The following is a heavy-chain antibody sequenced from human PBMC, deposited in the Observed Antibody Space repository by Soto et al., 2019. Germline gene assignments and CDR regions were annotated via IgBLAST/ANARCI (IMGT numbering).Heavy chain of an antibody. CDR1: GGTFSSYT. V-gene: IGHV1-69*02. D-gene: IGHD3-10*01. CDR2: IIPILGIA. Sequence: QVQLVQSGAEVKKPGSSVKVSCKASGGTFSSYTISWVRQAPGQGLEWMGRIIPILGIANYAQKFQGRVTITADKSTSTAYMELSSLRSEDTAVYYCARGITMVRGAYNWFDPWGQGTLVTVSS. CDR3: ARGITMVRGAYNWFDP. J-gene: IGHJ5*02.